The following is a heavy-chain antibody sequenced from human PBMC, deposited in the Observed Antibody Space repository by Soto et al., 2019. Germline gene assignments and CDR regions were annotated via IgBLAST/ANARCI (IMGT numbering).Heavy chain of an antibody. V-gene: IGHV4-61*01. CDR1: GGSVSSSLYY. D-gene: IGHD5-12*01. Sequence: PSETLSLTCTVSGGSVSSSLYYWSWIRQPPGKGLEWIGYIDYSGSTNYNPSLKSRVTISVDTSKNQFSLRLSSVTAADTAVYYCARVTGYSGYDYWGQGNLVTVSS. CDR3: ARVTGYSGYDY. CDR2: IDYSGST. J-gene: IGHJ4*02.